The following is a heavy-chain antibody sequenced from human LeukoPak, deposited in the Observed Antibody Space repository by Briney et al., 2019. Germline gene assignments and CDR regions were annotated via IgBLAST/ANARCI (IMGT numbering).Heavy chain of an antibody. J-gene: IGHJ4*02. Sequence: GGSLRLSCRASGFTFTTYSMNWLRQAPGKGLEWVSSINTVASYIYYADSVRGRFTISRDNAENSLWLQMNGLRAEDSAVYYCARLRRNSDRSGFYYYYDNWGQGTLVTVSS. CDR2: INTVASYI. CDR1: GFTFTTYS. D-gene: IGHD3-22*01. CDR3: ARLRRNSDRSGFYYYYDN. V-gene: IGHV3-21*01.